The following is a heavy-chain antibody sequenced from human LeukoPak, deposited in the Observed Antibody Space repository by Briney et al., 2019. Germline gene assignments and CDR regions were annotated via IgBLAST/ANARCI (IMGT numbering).Heavy chain of an antibody. CDR1: GGSFSGYY. V-gene: IGHV4-34*01. J-gene: IGHJ4*02. D-gene: IGHD5-24*01. CDR2: INDGGST. CDR3: ARGGMATTSDY. Sequence: PSETLSLACTAYGGSFSGYYWSWIRQPPGKGLEWIGEINDGGSTNYNPSLKSRVTISIDTSKKLFSLKLTSATAADTAMYYCARGGMATTSDYWGQGTLVTVSS.